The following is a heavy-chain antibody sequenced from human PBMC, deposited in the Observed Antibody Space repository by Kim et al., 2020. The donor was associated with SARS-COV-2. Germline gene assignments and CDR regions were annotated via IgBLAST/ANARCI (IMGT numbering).Heavy chain of an antibody. CDR3: ARDGPTTVTTGLYGWFDP. V-gene: IGHV3-11*01. CDR2: ISSSGSTI. J-gene: IGHJ5*02. CDR1: GFTFSDYY. Sequence: GGSLRLSCAASGFTFSDYYMSWIRQAPGKGLEWVSYISSSGSTIYYADSVKGRFTISRDNAKNSLYLQMNSLRAEDTAVYYCARDGPTTVTTGLYGWFDPWGQGTLVTVSS. D-gene: IGHD4-17*01.